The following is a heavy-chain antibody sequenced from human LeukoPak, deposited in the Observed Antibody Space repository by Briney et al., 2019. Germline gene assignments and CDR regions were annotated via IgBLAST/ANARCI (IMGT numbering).Heavy chain of an antibody. CDR2: IRSKANSYAT. CDR1: GFTFSGSA. J-gene: IGHJ3*02. D-gene: IGHD3-10*01. Sequence: PGGSLRLSCAASGFTFSGSAMHWVRQASGKGLEWVGRIRSKANSYATAYAASVKGRFTISRDDSKNTAYLQMNSPKTEDTAVYYCTRHDRINDIWGQGTMVTVSS. CDR3: TRHDRINDI. V-gene: IGHV3-73*01.